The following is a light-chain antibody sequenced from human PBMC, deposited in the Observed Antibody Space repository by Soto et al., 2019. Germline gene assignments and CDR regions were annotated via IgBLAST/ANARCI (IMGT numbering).Light chain of an antibody. V-gene: IGLV2-8*01. CDR2: EVS. Sequence: QSVLTQPPSASGSPGQSVTISCTGTSSDVGGYNYVSWYQQHPGKAPTLMIYEVSKRPSGVPDRFSGSKSGNTASLTVSGLQAEDEADYYCSSYAGSKGVFGGGTKHTVL. CDR1: SSDVGGYNY. CDR3: SSYAGSKGV. J-gene: IGLJ2*01.